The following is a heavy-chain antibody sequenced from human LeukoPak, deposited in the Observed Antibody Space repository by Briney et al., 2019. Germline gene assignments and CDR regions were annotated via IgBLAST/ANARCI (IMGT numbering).Heavy chain of an antibody. CDR2: IYPGDSDT. J-gene: IGHJ4*02. Sequence: GESLRISCKGSGYSFTSYWIAWVRQMPGKGLEWMGIIYPGDSDTRYSPSFQGQVTISADKSISTAYLQWSSLKASDTAMYYCATHSGSYFYYFDNWGQGTLVTVSS. CDR1: GYSFTSYW. D-gene: IGHD1-26*01. V-gene: IGHV5-51*01. CDR3: ATHSGSYFYYFDN.